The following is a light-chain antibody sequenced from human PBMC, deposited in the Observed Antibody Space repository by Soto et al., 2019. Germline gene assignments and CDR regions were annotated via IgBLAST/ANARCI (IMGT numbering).Light chain of an antibody. V-gene: IGLV1-44*01. CDR1: NSNIGSNT. J-gene: IGLJ2*01. CDR3: ASWDDSLNGVV. CDR2: NNN. Sequence: QSVLTQPPSASGTPGQRVTISCSGSNSNIGSNTVNWYQQLPGTAPKLLIYNNNQRPSGVPDRFSGSKSGTSASLAISGLQSEDDADYYCASWDDSLNGVVFGGGTKVTVL.